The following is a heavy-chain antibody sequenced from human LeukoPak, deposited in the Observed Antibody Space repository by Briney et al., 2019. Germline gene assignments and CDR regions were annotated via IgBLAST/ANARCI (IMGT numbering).Heavy chain of an antibody. CDR1: GFTFGDYA. CDR3: TRDYYDSSGYRWDY. CDR2: IRIKAYGGTT. V-gene: IGHV3-49*04. Sequence: GGSLRLSCTGSGFTFGDYAVSWVRQAPGKGLEWVGFIRIKAYGGTTEYAASVKGRFTISRDDSKSIAYLQMSSLKTEDTAVYYCTRDYYDSSGYRWDYWGQGTLVTVSS. J-gene: IGHJ4*02. D-gene: IGHD3-22*01.